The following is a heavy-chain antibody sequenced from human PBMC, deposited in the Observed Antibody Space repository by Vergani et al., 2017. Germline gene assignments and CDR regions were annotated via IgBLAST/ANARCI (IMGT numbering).Heavy chain of an antibody. CDR2: ISGSGGST. J-gene: IGHJ3*02. V-gene: IGHV3-23*01. Sequence: EVQLLECGGGLVPPGGSLRHSCAAPVFNFSSYAMSWVRHAPGKGMEWVSAISGSGGSTYYADSVKGRFTISRYNSKNTLYLQMNSLGAEDTAVYYCANGCSSTSGYGDAFDSWGQGTMVTVSS. CDR1: VFNFSSYA. CDR3: ANGCSSTSGYGDAFDS. D-gene: IGHD2-2*01.